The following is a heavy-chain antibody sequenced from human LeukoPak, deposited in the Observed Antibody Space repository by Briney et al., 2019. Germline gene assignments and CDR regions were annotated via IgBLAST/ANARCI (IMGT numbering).Heavy chain of an antibody. CDR2: IYYSGST. D-gene: IGHD4-17*01. CDR3: ARHGYGDYRNRYNWFDP. Sequence: SETLSLTCTVSGGSISSGSYYWAWIRQPPGKGLEWIGSIYYSGSTYYNPSLKSPVTISVDTSKNQFSLKLSSVTAADTAVYYRARHGYGDYRNRYNWFDPWGQGTLVTVSS. J-gene: IGHJ5*02. V-gene: IGHV4-39*01. CDR1: GGSISSGSYY.